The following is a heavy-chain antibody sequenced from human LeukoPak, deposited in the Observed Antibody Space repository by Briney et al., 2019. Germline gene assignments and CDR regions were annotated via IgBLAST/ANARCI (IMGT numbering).Heavy chain of an antibody. Sequence: SETLSLTCTVSGGSISSGDYYWSWIRQPPGKGLEWIGYIYYSGSTYYNPSLKSRVTISVDTSKNQFSLKLSSVTAADTAVYYCARPRYSSSWYLMTAFDIWGQGTMVTVSS. V-gene: IGHV4-30-4*01. J-gene: IGHJ3*02. CDR2: IYYSGST. CDR3: ARPRYSSSWYLMTAFDI. CDR1: GGSISSGDYY. D-gene: IGHD6-13*01.